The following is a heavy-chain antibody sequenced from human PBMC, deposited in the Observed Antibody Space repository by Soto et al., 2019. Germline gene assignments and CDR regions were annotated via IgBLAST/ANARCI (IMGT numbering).Heavy chain of an antibody. D-gene: IGHD5-12*01. CDR2: IYPGDSDT. Sequence: EXLKISCKSSGYXFTSYLLAWVRHMPGKGLEWIGIIYPGDSDTRYSPSFQGQVTISADKSISTAYLQWSSLKASDSAMYYCARHVPRGWPFDFWGQGTQGTVSS. V-gene: IGHV5-51*01. CDR3: ARHVPRGWPFDF. J-gene: IGHJ4*02. CDR1: GYXFTSYL.